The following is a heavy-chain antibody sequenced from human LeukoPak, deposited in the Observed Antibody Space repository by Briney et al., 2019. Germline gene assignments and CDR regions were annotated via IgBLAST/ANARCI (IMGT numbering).Heavy chain of an antibody. Sequence: GGSLRLSCAASGFTFSSYGMSWVRQAPGKGLEWVSAISGGGGSTYYADSVKGRFTISRDNSKNTLYLQMNSLRAEDTAVYYCARHVSGRWELFFDSWGQGALVTVSS. V-gene: IGHV3-23*01. CDR3: ARHVSGRWELFFDS. D-gene: IGHD4-23*01. CDR1: GFTFSSYG. J-gene: IGHJ4*02. CDR2: ISGGGGST.